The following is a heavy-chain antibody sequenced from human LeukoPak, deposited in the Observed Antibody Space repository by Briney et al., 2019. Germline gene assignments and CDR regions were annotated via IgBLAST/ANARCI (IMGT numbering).Heavy chain of an antibody. V-gene: IGHV3-30-3*01. CDR3: AKDIAYYYDSSGPLFDN. J-gene: IGHJ4*02. CDR1: GFTFSYYA. D-gene: IGHD3-22*01. CDR2: ISYDGTNK. Sequence: PGTSLRLSCAASGFTFSYYAMHWVRQAPGKGLEWVAVISYDGTNKYYPDSVKGRFTISRDKSKYTLYLQMNSLRAEDTAVYYCAKDIAYYYDSSGPLFDNWGQGTLVTVSS.